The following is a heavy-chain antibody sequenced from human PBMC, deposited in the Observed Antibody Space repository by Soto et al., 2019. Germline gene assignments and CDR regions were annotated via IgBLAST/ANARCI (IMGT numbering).Heavy chain of an antibody. CDR2: INHSGRV. CDR3: STRAYDTNGYYRFDP. J-gene: IGHJ5*01. V-gene: IGHV4-34*01. D-gene: IGHD3-22*01. CDR1: GGSFSGHS. Sequence: QVQLQQWGAGLLKPSETLSLTCAVYGGSFSGHSWTWIRQSPGKGLEWIGDINHSGRVNYSPSLKSRVTISLDTPKNQFSLTLSAVTAADTAMYYCSTRAYDTNGYYRFDPWGQGTLVTVSS.